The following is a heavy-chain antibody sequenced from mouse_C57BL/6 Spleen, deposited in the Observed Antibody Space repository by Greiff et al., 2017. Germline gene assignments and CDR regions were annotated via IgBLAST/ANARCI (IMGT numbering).Heavy chain of an antibody. J-gene: IGHJ2*01. CDR2: IYPGSGST. Sequence: QVQLKQPGAELVKPGASVKMSCKASGYTFTSYWITWVKQRPGQGLEWIGDIYPGSGSTNYNEKFKSKATLTVDTSSSTAYMQLSSLTSEDSAVSYCARYGAMITGGPYYFDYWGQGTTLTVSS. V-gene: IGHV1-55*01. CDR3: ARYGAMITGGPYYFDY. CDR1: GYTFTSYW. D-gene: IGHD2-4*01.